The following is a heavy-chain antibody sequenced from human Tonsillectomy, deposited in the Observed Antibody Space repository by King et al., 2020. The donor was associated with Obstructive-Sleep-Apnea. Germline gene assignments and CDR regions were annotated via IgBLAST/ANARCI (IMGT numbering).Heavy chain of an antibody. CDR2: IYYSGST. CDR1: GGSISSYY. D-gene: IGHD1-26*01. J-gene: IGHJ4*02. V-gene: IGHV4-59*08. CDR3: ARRSPYSDFGNFDY. Sequence: VQLQESGPGLVKPSETLSLPCNVSGGSISSYYWSWIRQPPGKGLEWVGYIYYSGSTNYNPSLKSRVTISVDTSKNQLSLWLSSVTAADTAVYYCARRSPYSDFGNFDYWGQGTLVTVSS.